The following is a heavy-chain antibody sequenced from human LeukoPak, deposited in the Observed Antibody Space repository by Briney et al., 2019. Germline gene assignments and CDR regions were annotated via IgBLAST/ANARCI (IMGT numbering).Heavy chain of an antibody. D-gene: IGHD3-10*01. CDR2: IYHSGST. CDR1: GGSISSSNW. V-gene: IGHV4-4*02. J-gene: IGHJ4*02. Sequence: SETLSLTCAVSGGSISSSNWWSWVRQPPGKGLEWIGEIYHSGSTNYNPSLKSRVTISVDKSKNQFSLKLSSVTAADTAVYYCARESGSGSCYKPEYYFDYWGQGTLVTVSS. CDR3: ARESGSGSCYKPEYYFDY.